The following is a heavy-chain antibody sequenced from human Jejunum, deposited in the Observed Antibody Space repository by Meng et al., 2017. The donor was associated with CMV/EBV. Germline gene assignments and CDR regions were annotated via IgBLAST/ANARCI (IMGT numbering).Heavy chain of an antibody. J-gene: IGHJ6*02. CDR2: INSDGSST. CDR1: GVTFSDFW. D-gene: IGHD3-9*01. CDR3: ARATISSLSGMDV. V-gene: IGHV3-74*01. Sequence: SGVTFSDFWMHWVRQAPGKGLVWVSRINSDGSSTIYADSVKGRFTISRDNAKNTLYLQMNSLRAEDTAEYYCARATISSLSGMDVWGQGTTVTVSS.